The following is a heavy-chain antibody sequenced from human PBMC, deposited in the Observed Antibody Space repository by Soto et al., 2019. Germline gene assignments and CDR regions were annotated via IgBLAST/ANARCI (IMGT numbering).Heavy chain of an antibody. CDR2: ISHSGTT. V-gene: IGHV4-34*02. Sequence: QVQLQQWGAGLLKPSETLSLSCAVYGGSFSGYYWSWIRQPPGKGLEWIGEISHSGTTNYNLPLKSRVTISVATSKNQFSLKVTSVTAADTAIYFCARAAYMYAYREFDSWGQGTLVTVSS. J-gene: IGHJ4*02. CDR3: ARAAYMYAYREFDS. CDR1: GGSFSGYY. D-gene: IGHD2-8*01.